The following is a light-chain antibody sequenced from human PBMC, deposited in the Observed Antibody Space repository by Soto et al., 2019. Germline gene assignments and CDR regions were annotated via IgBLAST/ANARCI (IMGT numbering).Light chain of an antibody. V-gene: IGLV2-23*01. CDR1: SSDVGSYNL. CDR3: CSYAGSSTSLYV. J-gene: IGLJ1*01. Sequence: QSARTQPASVSGSPGQSITISCTGTSSDVGSYNLVSWYQQHPGKAPKLMIYEGSKRPSGVSNRFSGSKSGNTASLTISGLQAEDEADYYCCSYAGSSTSLYVFGTGTKVTAL. CDR2: EGS.